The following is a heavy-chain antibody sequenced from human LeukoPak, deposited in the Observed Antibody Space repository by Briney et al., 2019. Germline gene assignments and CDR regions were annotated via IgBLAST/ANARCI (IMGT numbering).Heavy chain of an antibody. D-gene: IGHD5-18*01. CDR3: ARRPRRQYSYGHKDAFDI. V-gene: IGHV4-39*07. Sequence: PSETLSLTCTVSGGSISSSSHYWGWIRQPPGKGLEWIGEINHSGSTNYNPSLKSRVTISVDTSKNQFSLKLSSVTAADTAVYYCARRPRRQYSYGHKDAFDIWGQGTMVTVSS. CDR1: GGSISSSSHY. J-gene: IGHJ3*02. CDR2: INHSGST.